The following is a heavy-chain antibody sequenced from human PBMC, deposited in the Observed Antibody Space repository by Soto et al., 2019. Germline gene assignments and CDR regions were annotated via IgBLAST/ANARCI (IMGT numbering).Heavy chain of an antibody. Sequence: QVQLVQSGADVKKPGASVKVSCKASGYTFTSYDISWVRQATGQGLEWMGWMNPNNGKTGYAQKFQGRVTMTRNTSITTAYMELSSLRFEDTAVYYCARGQHGDYVYWGQGTLVTVSS. CDR3: ARGQHGDYVY. J-gene: IGHJ4*02. D-gene: IGHD4-17*01. CDR1: GYTFTSYD. V-gene: IGHV1-8*01. CDR2: MNPNNGKT.